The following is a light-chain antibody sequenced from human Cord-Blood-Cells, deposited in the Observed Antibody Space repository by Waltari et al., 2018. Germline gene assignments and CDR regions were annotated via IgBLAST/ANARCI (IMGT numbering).Light chain of an antibody. J-gene: IGKJ1*01. V-gene: IGKV1-39*01. Sequence: DIQMTQSPSSLSASVGARVTITCRASQSISSYLNWYQQKPGKAPKLLIYAASSLQSGVPSRFSCSGSGTDFTLTISSLQPEDFATYYCQQSYSRTFGQGTKVEIK. CDR1: QSISSY. CDR2: AAS. CDR3: QQSYSRT.